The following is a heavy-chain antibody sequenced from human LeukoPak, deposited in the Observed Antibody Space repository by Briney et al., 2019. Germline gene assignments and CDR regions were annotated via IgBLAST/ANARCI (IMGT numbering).Heavy chain of an antibody. J-gene: IGHJ4*02. V-gene: IGHV3-21*01. D-gene: IGHD6-13*01. Sequence: PGGSLRLSCAASGFTFSSYSMNGVGQAPGKGLEWVSSISSSSSYIYYADSVKGRFTISRDNAKDSLYLQMNSLRAEDTAVYYCARVIAAAGTLGFDYWGQGTLVTVSS. CDR3: ARVIAAAGTLGFDY. CDR2: ISSSSSYI. CDR1: GFTFSSYS.